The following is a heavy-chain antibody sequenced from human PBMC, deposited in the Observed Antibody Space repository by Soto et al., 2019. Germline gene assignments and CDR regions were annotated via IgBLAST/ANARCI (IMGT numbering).Heavy chain of an antibody. Sequence: ASVKVSCKASTYTFTTYTLHWVRQAPGQRLEWMGWITAGNGYTKYSQKFQGRVAITRDTSASTVYMDLSSLRSEDTAVYYCARDCSSTSCSHYFDSWGQGTLVTVSS. CDR2: ITAGNGYT. J-gene: IGHJ4*02. CDR3: ARDCSSTSCSHYFDS. CDR1: TYTFTTYT. V-gene: IGHV1-3*01. D-gene: IGHD2-2*01.